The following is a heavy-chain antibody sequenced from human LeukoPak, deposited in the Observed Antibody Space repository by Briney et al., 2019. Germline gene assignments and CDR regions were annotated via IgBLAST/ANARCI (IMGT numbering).Heavy chain of an antibody. CDR3: AAKGAGTPPY. V-gene: IGHV3-30*04. Sequence: PGGSLRLSCAASGFIFSNYAMHWVRQAPGKGLDWVAVISYHGKDQYYADSVKGRFTISRDNSKNTLYLQMNSLRAEDTAVYYCAAKGAGTPPYWGQGTLVTVSS. J-gene: IGHJ4*02. D-gene: IGHD1-7*01. CDR1: GFIFSNYA. CDR2: ISYHGKDQ.